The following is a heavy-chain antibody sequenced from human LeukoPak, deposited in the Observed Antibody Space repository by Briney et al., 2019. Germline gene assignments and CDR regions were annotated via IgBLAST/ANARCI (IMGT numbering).Heavy chain of an antibody. V-gene: IGHV4-34*01. Sequence: SETLSLTCAVYGGSFSSYYWNWIRQPPGKGLEWIVEISHTGATKYNPSLKSRVTISVDTSKKYFSLNLASVTAADTAMYYCVLSYVTTMTTSDYWGQGTLVTVSS. CDR2: ISHTGAT. D-gene: IGHD4-17*01. J-gene: IGHJ4*02. CDR3: VLSYVTTMTTSDY. CDR1: GGSFSSYY.